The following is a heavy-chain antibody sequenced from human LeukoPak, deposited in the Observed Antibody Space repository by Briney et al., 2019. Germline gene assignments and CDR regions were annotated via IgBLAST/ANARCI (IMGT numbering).Heavy chain of an antibody. CDR2: IWYDGSNK. Sequence: GGSLRLSCAASGVTFSSYGIHWVRQAPGKGLEWVAVIWYDGSNKYYADSVKGRFTISRDNSKNTLYLQMNSLRAEDTAVYYCARALGVVTAPLYYFDYWGQGTLVTVSS. D-gene: IGHD3-3*01. CDR1: GVTFSSYG. CDR3: ARALGVVTAPLYYFDY. J-gene: IGHJ4*02. V-gene: IGHV3-33*01.